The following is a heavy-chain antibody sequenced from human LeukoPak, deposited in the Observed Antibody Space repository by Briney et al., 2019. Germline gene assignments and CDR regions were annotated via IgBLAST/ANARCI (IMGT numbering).Heavy chain of an antibody. V-gene: IGHV4-38-2*02. CDR1: GYSINSGYY. Sequence: SETLSLTCTVSGYSINSGYYWGWIRQSPGKGLEWIGNIYRSGTTYHNPSLKSRVTISVDTSKNQFSLKLSSVTTADTAVYYCAKSNGYGLIDIWGQGTMVTVSS. CDR3: AKSNGYGLIDI. CDR2: IYRSGTT. J-gene: IGHJ3*02. D-gene: IGHD3-22*01.